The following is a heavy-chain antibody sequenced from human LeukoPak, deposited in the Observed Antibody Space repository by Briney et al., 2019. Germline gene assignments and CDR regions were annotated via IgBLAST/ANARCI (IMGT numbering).Heavy chain of an antibody. CDR3: AREEYSPGQYSFDY. J-gene: IGHJ4*02. CDR2: IFYSGST. V-gene: IGHV4-39*07. Sequence: PSETLSLTCSVSGGSISNSRYNWGWIRQPPGKGLEWIGSIFYSGSTYYNPPLKSRVSMSVDTSKNQFSLKLSSVTAADTAVYYCAREEYSPGQYSFDYWGQGTLVTVSS. CDR1: GGSISNSRYN. D-gene: IGHD5-18*01.